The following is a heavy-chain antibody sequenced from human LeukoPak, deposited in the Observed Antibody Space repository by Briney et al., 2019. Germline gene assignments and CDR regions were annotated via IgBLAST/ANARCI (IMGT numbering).Heavy chain of an antibody. V-gene: IGHV4-34*01. J-gene: IGHJ5*02. Sequence: SETLSLTCAVYGGSFSGYYWSWIRQPPGKGLEWIGEINHSGSTYYNPSLKSRVTISVDRSKNQFSLKLSSVTAADTAVYYCARGAAMDWFDPWGQGTLVTVSS. D-gene: IGHD6-13*01. CDR1: GGSFSGYY. CDR2: INHSGST. CDR3: ARGAAMDWFDP.